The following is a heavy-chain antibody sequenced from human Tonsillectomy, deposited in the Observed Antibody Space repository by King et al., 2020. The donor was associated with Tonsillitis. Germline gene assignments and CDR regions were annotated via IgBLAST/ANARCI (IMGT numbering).Heavy chain of an antibody. CDR1: GYSFTAYY. CDR3: ARDYDPNYYHSGNHEDFDL. J-gene: IGHJ3*01. D-gene: IGHD3-22*01. CDR2: INSKSGGK. Sequence: VQLVEAGAEVKKPGASVKVSCKASGYSFTAYYIRWVRQAPGQGLEWMGWINSKSGGKKYEQSLQGRVTMTRDTSIRTAYIELSSLKADDTAVYFCARDYDPNYYHSGNHEDFDLWGQGTLVTVSS. V-gene: IGHV1-2*02.